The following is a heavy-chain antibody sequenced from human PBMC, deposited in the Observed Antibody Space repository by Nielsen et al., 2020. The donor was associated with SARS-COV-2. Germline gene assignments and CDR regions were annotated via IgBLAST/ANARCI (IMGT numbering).Heavy chain of an antibody. J-gene: IGHJ4*02. Sequence: GGSLRLSCAASGFTFSSYSMNWVRQAPGKGLEWVSSISSSSSYIYYADSVKGRFTISRDNAKNSLYLQMNSLRAEDTAVYYCARARVVPAAMDDYWGQGTLVTVSS. CDR3: ARARVVPAAMDDY. D-gene: IGHD2-2*01. CDR2: ISSSSSYI. V-gene: IGHV3-21*01. CDR1: GFTFSSYS.